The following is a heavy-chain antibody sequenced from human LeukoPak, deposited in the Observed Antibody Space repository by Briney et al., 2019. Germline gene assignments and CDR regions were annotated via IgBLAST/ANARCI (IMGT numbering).Heavy chain of an antibody. Sequence: GSSVKVSCKASGYTFTGYYMHWVRQAPGQGLEWMGWINPNSGGTNYAQKFQGRVTMTRDTSISTAYMELSRLRSDDTAVYYCARVPYSGSPRRDYWGQGTLVTVSS. D-gene: IGHD1-26*01. CDR2: INPNSGGT. CDR3: ARVPYSGSPRRDY. V-gene: IGHV1-2*02. CDR1: GYTFTGYY. J-gene: IGHJ4*02.